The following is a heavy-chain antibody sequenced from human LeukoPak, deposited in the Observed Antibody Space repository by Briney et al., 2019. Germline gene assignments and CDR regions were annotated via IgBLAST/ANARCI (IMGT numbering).Heavy chain of an antibody. V-gene: IGHV4-34*01. CDR3: ARGRDSSSWYVRYYFDY. Sequence: SETLSLTCAVYGGSFSGYYWSWIRQPPGKGLEWIGEINHSGSTNYNPSLKSRVTISVGTSKNQFSLKLSSVTAADTAVYYCARGRDSSSWYVRYYFDYWGQGTLVTVSS. CDR2: INHSGST. D-gene: IGHD6-13*01. J-gene: IGHJ4*02. CDR1: GGSFSGYY.